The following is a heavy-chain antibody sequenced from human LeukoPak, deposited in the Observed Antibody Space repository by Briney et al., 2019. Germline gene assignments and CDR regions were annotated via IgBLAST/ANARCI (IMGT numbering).Heavy chain of an antibody. J-gene: IGHJ5*02. V-gene: IGHV3-74*01. CDR3: ARDLGLRGST. Sequence: GGSLRLSCEASGLTFSNSWMHWVRQIPGKGLVWVSRMYGDMRDISYADSVKGRFTISRDNAKNTVYLQMNSLRGGDTAVYYCARDLGLRGSTWGQGTLVTVSS. CDR2: MYGDMRDI. CDR1: GLTFSNSW. D-gene: IGHD5-12*01.